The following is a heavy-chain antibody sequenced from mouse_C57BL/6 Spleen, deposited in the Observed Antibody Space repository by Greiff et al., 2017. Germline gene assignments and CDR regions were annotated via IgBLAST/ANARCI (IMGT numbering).Heavy chain of an antibody. V-gene: IGHV1-52*01. D-gene: IGHD2-3*01. CDR1: GYTFTSYW. J-gene: IGHJ3*01. CDR3: AREGGDGYFFAY. CDR2: IDPSDSET. Sequence: QVQLQQPGAELVRPGSSVKLSCKASGYTFTSYWMHWVKQRPIQGLEWIGNIDPSDSETHYNQKFKDKATLTVDKSSSTAYMQLSSLTSEDSAVYYCAREGGDGYFFAYWGQGTLVTVSA.